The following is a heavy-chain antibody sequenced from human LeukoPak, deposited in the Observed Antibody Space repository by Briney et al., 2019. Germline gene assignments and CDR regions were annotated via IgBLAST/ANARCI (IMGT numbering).Heavy chain of an antibody. CDR3: ARQGAYYYHPFDS. CDR2: IYDSGSA. Sequence: PSETLSLTCTVSGGSISSSSYYWGWIRQPPGRGLEWIGTIYDSGSAYYNPSPKSRVTISVDTSKNQFSLRLSSVTAADTAVYYCARQGAYYYHPFDSWGQGTLVTVSS. V-gene: IGHV4-39*01. D-gene: IGHD3-22*01. CDR1: GGSISSSSYY. J-gene: IGHJ4*02.